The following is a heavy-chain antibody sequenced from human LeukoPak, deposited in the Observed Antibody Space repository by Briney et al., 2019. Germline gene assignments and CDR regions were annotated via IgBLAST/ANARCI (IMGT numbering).Heavy chain of an antibody. J-gene: IGHJ4*02. CDR3: AKDHYRAQFGELLTTYLYYFDY. CDR2: ISGSGGST. D-gene: IGHD3-10*01. CDR1: GFTFSSYA. Sequence: PGGSLRLSCAASGFTFSSYAMSWLRQAPEKGLEWVSAISGSGGSTYYADSVKGRFTISRDNSKNTLYLQMNSLRAEDTAVYYCAKDHYRAQFGELLTTYLYYFDYWGQGTLVTVSS. V-gene: IGHV3-23*01.